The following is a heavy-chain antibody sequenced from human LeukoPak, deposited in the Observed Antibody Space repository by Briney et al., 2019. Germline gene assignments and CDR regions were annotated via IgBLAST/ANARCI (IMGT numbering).Heavy chain of an antibody. Sequence: PGGSLRLSCAASGFTFSTYAMTWVRQAPGKGLELVSAISASGVSTYYTDSVKGRFTISRDNSKNTLYLQMNSLRADDTAVYYCAKHRTSVDHNWGQGTLVTVSS. CDR1: GFTFSTYA. J-gene: IGHJ4*02. V-gene: IGHV3-23*01. CDR3: AKHRTSVDHN. CDR2: ISASGVST. D-gene: IGHD1-1*01.